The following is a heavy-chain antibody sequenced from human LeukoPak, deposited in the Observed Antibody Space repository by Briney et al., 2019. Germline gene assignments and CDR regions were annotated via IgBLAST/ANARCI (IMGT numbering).Heavy chain of an antibody. CDR1: GFTFSSYG. D-gene: IGHD6-19*01. CDR2: ISYDGSNK. J-gene: IGHJ3*02. Sequence: PGGSLRLSCAASGFTFSSYGMHWVRQAPGKGLEWVAVISYDGSNKYYADSVKGRFTISRDNSKNTLYLQMNSLRAEDTAVYYCARDYAPYSSGWLSNDAFDIWGQGTMVTVSS. V-gene: IGHV3-30*03. CDR3: ARDYAPYSSGWLSNDAFDI.